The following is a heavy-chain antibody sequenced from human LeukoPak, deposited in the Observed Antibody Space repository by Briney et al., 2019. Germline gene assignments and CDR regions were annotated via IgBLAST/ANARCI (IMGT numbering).Heavy chain of an antibody. V-gene: IGHV3-23*01. CDR2: ISGSGGST. CDR1: GFTFSSYA. D-gene: IGHD3-22*01. J-gene: IGHJ4*02. CDR3: ARGRSSGPYFFDY. Sequence: PGGSLRLSCAASGFTFSSYAMSWVRQAPGKGLEWVSAISGSGGSTYYADSVKGRFTISRDNSKNTLYLQMNSLRADDTAVYYCARGRSSGPYFFDYWGQGTLVTVSS.